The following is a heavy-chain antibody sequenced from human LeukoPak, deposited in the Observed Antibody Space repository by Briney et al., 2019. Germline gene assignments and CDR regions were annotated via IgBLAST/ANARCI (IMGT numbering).Heavy chain of an antibody. D-gene: IGHD6-19*01. CDR2: IHYSGST. CDR3: ARYEGDSSGSPFDY. CDR1: GGSISSSNYY. J-gene: IGHJ4*02. V-gene: IGHV4-39*01. Sequence: PSETLSLTCTVSGGSISSSNYYWGWIRQPPGKGLEWIGSIHYSGSTYHNPSLKSRVTISVDTSKNQFSLKLTSVTAADSAVYYCARYEGDSSGSPFDYWGQGTLVTVSS.